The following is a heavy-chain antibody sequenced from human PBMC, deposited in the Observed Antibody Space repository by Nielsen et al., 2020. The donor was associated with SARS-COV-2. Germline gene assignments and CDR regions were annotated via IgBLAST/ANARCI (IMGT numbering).Heavy chain of an antibody. Sequence: ASVKVSCKASGYTFTSYGISWVRQAPGQGLEWMGWISAYNGNTNYAQKFQGRVTITRDTSASTAYMELSSLRSEDTAVYYCARVYPTGARWAFDYWGQGTLVTVSS. V-gene: IGHV1-18*01. CDR3: ARVYPTGARWAFDY. CDR2: ISAYNGNT. D-gene: IGHD4-23*01. J-gene: IGHJ4*02. CDR1: GYTFTSYG.